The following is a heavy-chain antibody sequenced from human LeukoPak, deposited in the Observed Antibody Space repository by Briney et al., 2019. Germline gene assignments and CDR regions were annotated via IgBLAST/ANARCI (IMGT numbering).Heavy chain of an antibody. Sequence: PSETLSLTCTVSGGSISGYYWGWIRQPPGKGLEWIGSIYYSGSTYYNPSLKSRVTISVDTSKNQFSLKLSSVTAADTAVYYCARFPGGAEYRHYYYMDVWGQGTLVTVSS. CDR3: ARFPGGAEYRHYYYMDV. V-gene: IGHV4-39*01. D-gene: IGHD1-14*01. CDR2: IYYSGST. CDR1: GGSISGYY. J-gene: IGHJ6*03.